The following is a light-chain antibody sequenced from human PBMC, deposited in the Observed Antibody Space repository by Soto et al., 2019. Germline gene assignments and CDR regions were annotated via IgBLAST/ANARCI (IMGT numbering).Light chain of an antibody. Sequence: DIQLTQSPSSVSASVGVRVTISCRASQGVSSWLAWYQQKPGKAPKLLVYATSYLASGVPSRFSGGGSGTDFTLTIGGLQPEDFATYDCQQANTFPLTFGQGTRVDMK. V-gene: IGKV1-12*01. CDR2: ATS. J-gene: IGKJ5*01. CDR3: QQANTFPLT. CDR1: QGVSSW.